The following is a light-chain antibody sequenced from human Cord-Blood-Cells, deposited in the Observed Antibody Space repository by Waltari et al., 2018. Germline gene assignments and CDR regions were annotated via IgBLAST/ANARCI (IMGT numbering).Light chain of an antibody. J-gene: IGKJ2*01. V-gene: IGKV3-20*01. Sequence: EIVLTQSPGTLSLSPGERATLSCRVSQSVSSSYLAWYQQKHGQAPRLLIYGASSRATGIPDRFSGSGSGTDFTLTISRLEPEDFAVYYCQQYGSSPPYTFGQGTKLEIK. CDR1: QSVSSSY. CDR3: QQYGSSPPYT. CDR2: GAS.